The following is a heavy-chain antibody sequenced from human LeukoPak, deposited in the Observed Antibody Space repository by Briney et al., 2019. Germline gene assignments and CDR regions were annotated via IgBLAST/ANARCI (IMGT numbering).Heavy chain of an antibody. D-gene: IGHD1-1*01. CDR1: GFTFSRYA. CDR3: ARDFSLTRLERPFDY. CDR2: LNQDGSDK. J-gene: IGHJ4*02. V-gene: IGHV3-7*01. Sequence: GGSLRLSCEASGFTFSRYAFRWVRQTQGKGREWVANLNQDGSDKYYVDSVKGRFTISRDNAKNSLYLQMNSLRAEDTAVYYCARDFSLTRLERPFDYWGQGTLVTVSS.